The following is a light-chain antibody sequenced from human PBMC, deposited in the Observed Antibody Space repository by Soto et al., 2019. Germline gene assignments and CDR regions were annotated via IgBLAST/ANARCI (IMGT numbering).Light chain of an antibody. J-gene: IGLJ1*01. Sequence: QSALTQPASMSGSPGQSITISCTGTSSDVGTYNLVSWYQQHPGKAPKVMIYEGSKRPSGVSNRFSGSKSGNTASPTISGLQAEDEADYYCCSYAGSSSYVFGTGTKLTVL. V-gene: IGLV2-23*01. CDR2: EGS. CDR3: CSYAGSSSYV. CDR1: SSDVGTYNL.